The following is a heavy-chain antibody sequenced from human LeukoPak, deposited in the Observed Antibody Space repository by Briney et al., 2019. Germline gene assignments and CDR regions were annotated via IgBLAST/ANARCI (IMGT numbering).Heavy chain of an antibody. J-gene: IGHJ4*02. V-gene: IGHV4-34*01. CDR3: ARGRVGLPGY. CDR1: GGSFSGYY. Sequence: SETLSLTRAVYGGSFSGYYWTWIRQPPGKGLEWIGEINHSGSTNYNPSLKSRVTISVDTSKNQFSLKLSSVTAADTAVYYCARGRVGLPGYWGQGTLVTVSS. D-gene: IGHD3/OR15-3a*01. CDR2: INHSGST.